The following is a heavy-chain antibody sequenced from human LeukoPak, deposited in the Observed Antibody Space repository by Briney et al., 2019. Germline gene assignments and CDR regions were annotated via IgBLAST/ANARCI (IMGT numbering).Heavy chain of an antibody. Sequence: SETLSLTCTVSGYSISSGYYWGWIRQPPGKGLEWIGSIYHSGSTYYNPSLKSRVTISVDTSKNQFSLKLSSVTAADTAVYYCARGPGRDSGEAFDIWGQGTMVTVSS. CDR2: IYHSGST. CDR1: GYSISSGYY. V-gene: IGHV4-38-2*02. D-gene: IGHD6-19*01. J-gene: IGHJ3*02. CDR3: ARGPGRDSGEAFDI.